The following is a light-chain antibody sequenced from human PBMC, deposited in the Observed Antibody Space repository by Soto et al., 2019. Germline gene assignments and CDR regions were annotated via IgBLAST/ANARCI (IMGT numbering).Light chain of an antibody. J-gene: IGKJ4*01. V-gene: IGKV3-11*01. CDR3: QHRSNWPLT. CDR1: QSISSY. Sequence: EIVLTQSPATLSLSPGERATLSCRASQSISSYLAWYQQKPGQAPRLLIYDASNRATGIPGRFSGSGSGTDFTLTISSLEPEDFAVYYCQHRSNWPLTFGGGTNVDIK. CDR2: DAS.